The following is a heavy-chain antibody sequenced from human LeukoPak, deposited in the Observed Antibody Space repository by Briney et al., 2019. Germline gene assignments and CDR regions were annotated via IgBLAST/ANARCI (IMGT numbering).Heavy chain of an antibody. CDR2: ISYDGSNK. CDR1: GFTFSSYA. V-gene: IGHV3-30*04. J-gene: IGHJ3*02. D-gene: IGHD6-25*01. Sequence: PGRSLRLSCAASGFTFSSYAMHWVRQAPGKGLEWVAVISYDGSNKYYADSVKGRFTISRDNSKNTLYLQMNSLRAEDTAVYYCASLWRLDPYDAFDIWGQGTMVTVSS. CDR3: ASLWRLDPYDAFDI.